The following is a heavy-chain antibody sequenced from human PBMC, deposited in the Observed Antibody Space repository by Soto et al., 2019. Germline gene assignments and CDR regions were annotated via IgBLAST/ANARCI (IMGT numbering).Heavy chain of an antibody. V-gene: IGHV4-30-2*01. CDR2: IYHSGST. D-gene: IGHD2-2*01. Sequence: SETLSLTCAVSGGSISSGGYSWSWIRQPPGKGLEWIGYIYHSGSTYYNMSFNSRVTISVDRSKNQFSLKLSSVTAADTAVYYCARVPDRWGQGTLVTVSS. J-gene: IGHJ5*02. CDR3: ARVPDR. CDR1: GGSISSGGYS.